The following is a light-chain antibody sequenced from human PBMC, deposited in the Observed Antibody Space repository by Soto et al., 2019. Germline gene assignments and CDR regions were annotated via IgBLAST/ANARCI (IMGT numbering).Light chain of an antibody. CDR2: GAS. CDR3: QQYDEWLRLT. V-gene: IGKV3D-15*01. CDR1: QSVNIY. J-gene: IGKJ4*01. Sequence: EIVMTQSPATLSVSPGERATLSCRASQSVNIYLAWYQQKPGQAPRLLIFGASYRSTGIPARFSGSGSGTEFNLTITTLQSEDLAVYSSQQYDEWLRLTFDRGTKVDIK.